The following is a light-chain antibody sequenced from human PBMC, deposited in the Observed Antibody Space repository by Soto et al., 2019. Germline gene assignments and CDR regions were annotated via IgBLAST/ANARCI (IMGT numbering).Light chain of an antibody. V-gene: IGKV3-11*01. CDR1: QTVTSS. CDR2: DAS. J-gene: IGKJ4*01. CDR3: QQDGSSPLT. Sequence: EIVLTQSPATLSLSPGERATLSCRASQTVTSSLAWYQQKPGQAPRLLIYDASNRATGIPARFSGSGSGTDFTLTISSLEPEDFAVYYCQQDGSSPLTFGGGTKV.